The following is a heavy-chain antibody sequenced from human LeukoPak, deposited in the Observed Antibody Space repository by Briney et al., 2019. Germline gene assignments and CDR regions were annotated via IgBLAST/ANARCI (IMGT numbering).Heavy chain of an antibody. CDR2: IDHSGDT. CDR3: ARQGSISAFDF. CDR1: IGSFSGYH. J-gene: IGHJ4*02. D-gene: IGHD2-21*01. V-gene: IGHV4-34*01. Sequence: SKTLSLTCAVYIGSFSGYHWSWIRQPPGKGLEWIGEIDHSGDTKYNPSLKSRVTISVDTSKNQFSLKLRALSAADTAVYFCARQGSISAFDFWGRGTLVTVSS.